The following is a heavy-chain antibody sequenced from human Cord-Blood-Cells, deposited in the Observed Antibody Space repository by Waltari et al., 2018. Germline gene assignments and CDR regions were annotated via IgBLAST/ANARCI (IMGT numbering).Heavy chain of an antibody. Sequence: VQLVQSGAEVNKPGDSVMVSCQVSGYTLHELSMHCWRQAAGKGLEWMGGFDPEDGETIYAQKFQGRVTMTEDTSTDTAYMELSSLRSEDTAVYYCATLGYCSSTSCYFGMDVWGQGTTVTVSS. CDR3: ATLGYCSSTSCYFGMDV. CDR1: GYTLHELS. V-gene: IGHV1-24*01. D-gene: IGHD2-2*01. CDR2: FDPEDGET. J-gene: IGHJ6*02.